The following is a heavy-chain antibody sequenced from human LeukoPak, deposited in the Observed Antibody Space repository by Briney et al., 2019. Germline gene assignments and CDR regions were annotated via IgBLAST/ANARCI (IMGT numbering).Heavy chain of an antibody. J-gene: IGHJ4*02. CDR2: ISGSGGNT. V-gene: IGHV3-23*01. D-gene: IGHD1-1*01. CDR1: GFTFSSYA. CDR3: AKETEFYLNPSFDY. Sequence: PGGSLRLSCAASGFTFSSYAMSWVRQAPGKGLEWVSAISGSGGNTYYADSVKGRITISRDNSENTLYLQMGILRAEDTAVYYCAKETEFYLNPSFDYWGQGALVTVSS.